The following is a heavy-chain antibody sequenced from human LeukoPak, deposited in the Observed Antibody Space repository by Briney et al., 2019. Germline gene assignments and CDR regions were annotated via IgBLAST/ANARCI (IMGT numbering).Heavy chain of an antibody. V-gene: IGHV3-30*02. J-gene: IGHJ5*02. Sequence: QPGGSLRLSCAASGFTFSSYGMHWVRQAPGKGLEWVAFIRYDGSNKYYADSVKGRFTISRDNSKNTLYLQMNSLRAEDTAVYYCARDLQPTDCSSTSCTWFDPWGQGTLVTVSS. D-gene: IGHD2-2*01. CDR3: ARDLQPTDCSSTSCTWFDP. CDR2: IRYDGSNK. CDR1: GFTFSSYG.